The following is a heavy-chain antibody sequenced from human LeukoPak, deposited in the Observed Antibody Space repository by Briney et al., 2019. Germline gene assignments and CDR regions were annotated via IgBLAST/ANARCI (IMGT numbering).Heavy chain of an antibody. V-gene: IGHV4-61*01. J-gene: IGHJ3*02. CDR2: IYYSGST. CDR1: GGSVSSGSYY. CDR3: ASGNNGAFDI. Sequence: SETLSLTCTVSGGSVSSGSYYWSWIRQPPGKGLEWIGYIYYSGSTNYNPSLKSRVTISVDTSKNQFSLKLSSVTAADTAVYYCASGNNGAFDIWGQGTMVTVSS. D-gene: IGHD1/OR15-1a*01.